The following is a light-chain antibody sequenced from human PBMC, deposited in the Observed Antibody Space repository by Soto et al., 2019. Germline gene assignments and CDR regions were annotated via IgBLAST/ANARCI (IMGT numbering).Light chain of an antibody. CDR1: QTVSRNN. CDR3: QQHGDAPIT. J-gene: IGKJ5*01. V-gene: IGKV3-20*01. CDR2: GAS. Sequence: EIVLTQSACTLSWSAGERATLSWRASQTVSRNNLVWYQQRHGQPPSLLIYGASSRATGIPDRFSGSGYGTDFSLTISRLEPEDFAVYYCQQHGDAPITFGQGTRLEIK.